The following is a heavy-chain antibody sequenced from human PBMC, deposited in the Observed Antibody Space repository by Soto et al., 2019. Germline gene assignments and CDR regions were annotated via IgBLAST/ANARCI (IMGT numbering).Heavy chain of an antibody. J-gene: IGHJ4*02. Sequence: SGPTLVNPTQTLTLTCTFSGFSLTTSGVGVGWIRQPPGKALAWLALIYWNDDKRYSPSLKSRLTITKDTSKNQVVLTMTNMDPVDTATYYCAHRLRWLAKFDYWGQGTLVNVS. CDR2: IYWNDDK. CDR1: GFSLTTSGVG. V-gene: IGHV2-5*01. CDR3: AHRLRWLAKFDY. D-gene: IGHD6-19*01.